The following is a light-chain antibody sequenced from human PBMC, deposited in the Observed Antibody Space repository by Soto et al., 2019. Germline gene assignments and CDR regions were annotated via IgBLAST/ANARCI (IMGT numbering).Light chain of an antibody. J-gene: IGLJ2*01. Sequence: QSALTQPASVSGSPGQSITISCAGTSSDVGGYNYVSWYQQHPGKVPRLIISDVNKRPSGVSDRFSGSKSGNTASLTISGLQAEGEADYYCASFTRSVTVVFGGGTKLTVL. CDR1: SSDVGGYNY. V-gene: IGLV2-14*03. CDR2: DVN. CDR3: ASFTRSVTVV.